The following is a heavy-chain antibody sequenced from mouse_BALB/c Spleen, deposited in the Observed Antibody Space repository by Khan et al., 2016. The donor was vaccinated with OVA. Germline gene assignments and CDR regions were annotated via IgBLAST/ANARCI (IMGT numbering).Heavy chain of an antibody. CDR1: GFSLTNYG. Sequence: QVQLKESGPGLVASSQSLSITCTISGFSLTNYGVHWVRQPPGKGLEWLVVIWSDGSATYNSGLQSRLSITKDNSRNQVFLKMNSLQTDDTAMYYCARQPYYHYYIMDYWGQGTSVTVSS. CDR2: IWSDGSA. J-gene: IGHJ4*01. CDR3: ARQPYYHYYIMDY. V-gene: IGHV2-6-1*01. D-gene: IGHD2-10*01.